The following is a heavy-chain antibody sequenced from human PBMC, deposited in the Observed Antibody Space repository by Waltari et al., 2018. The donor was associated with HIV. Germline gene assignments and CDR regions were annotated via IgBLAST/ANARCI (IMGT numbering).Heavy chain of an antibody. Sequence: QLQLQESGPGLVTPSETLSLTCTVPGGSISSSSYYWGWIRPPPGKGLELPGCIYYSGTTYYNPSLKSRVTISVDTSKNQFSLKLSALTAADTAVYYCVVALDPRFDYWGQGTLVTVSS. J-gene: IGHJ4*02. D-gene: IGHD5-12*01. CDR1: GGSISSSSYY. CDR3: VVALDPRFDY. V-gene: IGHV4-39*01. CDR2: IYYSGTT.